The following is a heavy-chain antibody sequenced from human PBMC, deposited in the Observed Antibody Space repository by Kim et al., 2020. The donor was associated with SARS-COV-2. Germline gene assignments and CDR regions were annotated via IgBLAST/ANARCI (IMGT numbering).Heavy chain of an antibody. CDR3: CRGGGAYGGGDCDGTFDY. D-gene: IGHD2-21*02. J-gene: IGHJ4*01. CDR1: GFTVSSDY. Sequence: GGSLRLSCAASGFTVSSDYMNWVRQAPGKGLEWVSVIYSDGSTYYSDSVEGRFTMSRDNPNNMAYFQMNSLRAEDTAVDYYCRGGGAYGGGDCDGTFDY. V-gene: IGHV3-66*01. CDR2: IYSDGST.